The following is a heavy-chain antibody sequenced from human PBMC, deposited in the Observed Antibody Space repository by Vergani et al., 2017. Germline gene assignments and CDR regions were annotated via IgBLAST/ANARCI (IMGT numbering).Heavy chain of an antibody. CDR1: GFFFSTYP. V-gene: IGHV3-30-3*01. D-gene: IGHD3-22*01. CDR2: ISYDGSRT. J-gene: IGHJ4*02. CDR3: ARDIRFYYHTRDYSYYCDS. Sequence: QVQLVESGGGVVQPGTSLRLSCTTSGFFFSTYPLHWVRLAPGKVLEWVAVISYDGSRTYYADSVKGRFTVSRDNSKNTLYLQIHSLRADDTALYYCARDIRFYYHTRDYSYYCDSWGQGTLVTVSS.